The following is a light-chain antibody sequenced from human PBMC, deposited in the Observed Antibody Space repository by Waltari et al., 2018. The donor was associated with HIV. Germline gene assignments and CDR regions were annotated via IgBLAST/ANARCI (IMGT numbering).Light chain of an antibody. CDR2: SAS. CDR1: QSVSTN. CDR3: QQYNDWPPLT. Sequence: EIVMTQSPATLSVSPGERATLSCRASQSVSTNLAWYQQKPGQAPGLLIYSASTRATGISSWFSGSGSGTVFTLTISSLQSEDFAVYYCQQYNDWPPLTFGGGTKVEMK. J-gene: IGKJ4*01. V-gene: IGKV3-15*01.